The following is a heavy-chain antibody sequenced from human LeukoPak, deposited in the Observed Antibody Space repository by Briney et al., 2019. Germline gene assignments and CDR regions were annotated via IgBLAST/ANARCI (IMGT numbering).Heavy chain of an antibody. V-gene: IGHV4-34*01. CDR1: GGSFSGYY. Sequence: SETLSLTCAVYGGSFSGYYWSWIRQPPGKGLEWIGEINHSGSTNYNPSLKSRVTISVDTSKNQFSLKLSSVTAADTAVYYCERSIGYCSSTSCPFDYWVQGTLVSVS. CDR2: INHSGST. CDR3: ERSIGYCSSTSCPFDY. D-gene: IGHD2-2*03. J-gene: IGHJ4*02.